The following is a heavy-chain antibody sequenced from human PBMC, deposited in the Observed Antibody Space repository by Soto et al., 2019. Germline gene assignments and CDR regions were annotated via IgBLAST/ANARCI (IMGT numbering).Heavy chain of an antibody. CDR1: VYTFRNFG. J-gene: IGHJ4*02. V-gene: IGHV1-18*01. D-gene: IGHD6-13*01. Sequence: QLQLLQSGAEVKKPGASVKVTCKASVYTFRNFGISWVRQAPGQGLEWMGWISAYNANANYAQKFQGRLTMTADISTSTAYMELRSLRSDDTAVDYSVRENSHFDYWGQGTLVIVSS. CDR3: VRENSHFDY. CDR2: ISAYNANA.